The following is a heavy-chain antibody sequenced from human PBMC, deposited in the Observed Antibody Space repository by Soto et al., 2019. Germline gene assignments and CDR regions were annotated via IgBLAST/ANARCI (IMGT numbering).Heavy chain of an antibody. J-gene: IGHJ6*02. CDR2: INPNSGGT. Sequence: GASVKVSCKASGYTFTGYYMHWVRQAPGQGLEWMGWINPNSGGTNYAQKFQGWVTMTRDTSISTAYMELSRLRSDDTAVYYCAREGYSYDNRYYGMDVRGQGTTVTVSS. CDR3: AREGYSYDNRYYGMDV. D-gene: IGHD5-18*01. V-gene: IGHV1-2*04. CDR1: GYTFTGYY.